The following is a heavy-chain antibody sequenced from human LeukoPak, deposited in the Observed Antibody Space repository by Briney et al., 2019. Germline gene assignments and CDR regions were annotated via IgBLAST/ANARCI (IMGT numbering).Heavy chain of an antibody. CDR1: GFTFSNYE. V-gene: IGHV3-48*03. Sequence: GGSLRLSCAASGFTFSNYEMNWVRQAPGKGLEWVSYISSSGSTIYYADSVKGRFTISRDNAKNSLYLQMNSLRAEDTAVYYCARDGVVVPAFDYWGQGTLVTVSS. CDR3: ARDGVVVPAFDY. D-gene: IGHD2-2*01. CDR2: ISSSGSTI. J-gene: IGHJ4*02.